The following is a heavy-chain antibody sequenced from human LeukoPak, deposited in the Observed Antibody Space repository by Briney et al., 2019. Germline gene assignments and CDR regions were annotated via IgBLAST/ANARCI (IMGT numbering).Heavy chain of an antibody. J-gene: IGHJ6*03. CDR2: SSSGSTFI. Sequence: PGGSLRLSRAASGFALRSYNMNWVRQTPGTGLEWVSSSSSGSTFISYADSVRGRFTVSRDDAKNSLYLEMNSLRAEDTGVYYCARDVTVTIGSFYYMDVWGTGTTVTVSS. V-gene: IGHV3-21*01. CDR3: ARDVTVTIGSFYYMDV. D-gene: IGHD4-17*01. CDR1: GFALRSYN.